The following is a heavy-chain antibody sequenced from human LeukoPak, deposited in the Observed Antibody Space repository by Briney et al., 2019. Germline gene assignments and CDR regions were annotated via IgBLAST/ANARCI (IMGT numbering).Heavy chain of an antibody. CDR2: IYYSGST. Sequence: PSETLSLTCTVSGGSISSSSYYWGWIRQPPGKGLEWIGSIYYSGSTYYNPSLKSRVTISGDTSKNQFSLKLSSVTAADTAVYYCARQRVEVVIASIYFDYWGQGTLVTVSS. J-gene: IGHJ4*02. V-gene: IGHV4-39*01. D-gene: IGHD2-21*01. CDR3: ARQRVEVVIASIYFDY. CDR1: GGSISSSSYY.